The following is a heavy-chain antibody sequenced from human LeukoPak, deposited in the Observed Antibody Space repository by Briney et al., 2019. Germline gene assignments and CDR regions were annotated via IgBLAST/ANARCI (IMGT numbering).Heavy chain of an antibody. Sequence: GASVKVSCKASGYTFTSYYMHWVRQAPGQGLEWMGIINPSGGSTSYAQKFQGRVTMTRDTSMSTVYMELSSLRSEDTAVYYCARGSVDTAMAYYFDYWGQGTLVTVSS. J-gene: IGHJ4*02. CDR3: ARGSVDTAMAYYFDY. D-gene: IGHD5-18*01. V-gene: IGHV1-46*01. CDR2: INPSGGST. CDR1: GYTFTSYY.